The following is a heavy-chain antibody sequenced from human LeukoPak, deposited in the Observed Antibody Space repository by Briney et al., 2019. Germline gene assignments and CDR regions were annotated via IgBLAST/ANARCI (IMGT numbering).Heavy chain of an antibody. CDR3: ASLYSSGWYLTDY. V-gene: IGHV3-30-3*01. D-gene: IGHD6-19*01. J-gene: IGHJ4*02. CDR2: ISYDGSDK. CDR1: RFTFSSYA. Sequence: GGSLRLSCAASRFTFSSYAMHWVRQAPGKGLEWVALISYDGSDKYYADSVKGRFTISRDNSKNTSYLQMNSLRIEDTAVYYCASLYSSGWYLTDYWGQGTLVTVSS.